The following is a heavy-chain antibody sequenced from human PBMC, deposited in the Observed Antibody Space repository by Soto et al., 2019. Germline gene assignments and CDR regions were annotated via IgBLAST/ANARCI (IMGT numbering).Heavy chain of an antibody. D-gene: IGHD3-16*01. V-gene: IGHV3-NL1*01. CDR3: AKGGYYSLFDI. CDR2: ISGSGGRT. J-gene: IGHJ3*02. Sequence: GGSLRLSCAPSGFTFSTYGMHWVRQAPGKGLEWVSGISGSGGRTYYADSVKGRFTISRDNSNNTLSLQMHILRVEDTAVYFCAKGGYYSLFDIWGQGTMVTVSS. CDR1: GFTFSTYG.